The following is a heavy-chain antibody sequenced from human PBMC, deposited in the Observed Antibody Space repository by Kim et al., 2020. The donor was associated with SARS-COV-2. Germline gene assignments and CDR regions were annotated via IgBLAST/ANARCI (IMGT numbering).Heavy chain of an antibody. CDR3: ARGDFWSVAPYMDV. Sequence: GGSLRLSCAASGFTFSSYEMNWVRQAPGKGLEWVSYISSSGITIYYADSVKGRFTISIDNAKNSLYLQMNSLRAEDTAVYYCARGDFWSVAPYMDVWGKGTTVTVSS. J-gene: IGHJ6*03. CDR2: ISSSGITI. D-gene: IGHD3-3*01. CDR1: GFTFSSYE. V-gene: IGHV3-48*03.